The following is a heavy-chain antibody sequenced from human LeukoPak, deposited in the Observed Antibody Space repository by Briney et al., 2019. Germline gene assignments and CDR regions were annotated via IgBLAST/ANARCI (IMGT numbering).Heavy chain of an antibody. D-gene: IGHD6-13*01. Sequence: PGGSLRLSCAASGFTFSRFWVGWVRQAPEKGLEWVANVKEDGSEKYYVDSVKGRFTISGDNAKNSLYLQMNSLRAEDTAVYYCARYGSIVAAGTFDYWGQGTLVTVSS. CDR3: ARYGSIVAAGTFDY. CDR1: GFTFSRFW. J-gene: IGHJ4*02. CDR2: VKEDGSEK. V-gene: IGHV3-7*04.